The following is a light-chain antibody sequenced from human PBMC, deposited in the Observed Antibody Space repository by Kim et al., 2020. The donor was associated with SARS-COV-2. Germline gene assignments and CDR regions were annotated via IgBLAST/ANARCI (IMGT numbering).Light chain of an antibody. CDR2: DSS. J-gene: IGKJ1*01. Sequence: EIVMTQSPATLSVSPGERATLSCWASQSAGTNLAWYQHKPGQAPRLLISDSSTRATGIPARFSGSGSGTEFTLTISSLQSEDFALYYCQQYNDWPWTFGPGTKVDIK. V-gene: IGKV3-15*01. CDR3: QQYNDWPWT. CDR1: QSAGTN.